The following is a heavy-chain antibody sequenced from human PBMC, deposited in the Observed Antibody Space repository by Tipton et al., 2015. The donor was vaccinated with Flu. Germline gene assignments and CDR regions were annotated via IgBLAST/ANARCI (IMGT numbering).Heavy chain of an antibody. CDR2: MFHSGSS. V-gene: IGHV4-59*11. CDR3: ARSSRDNCGGSCFPLDY. J-gene: IGHJ4*02. Sequence: TLSLTCSVSIDSIRGHYWGWIRQPPGRGLEWMAYMFHSGSSNYNPSLKSRVTISLDTSKNQFSLKLYSVTAADTAVYYCARSSRDNCGGSCFPLDYWGQGTLVTVSS. D-gene: IGHD2-15*01. CDR1: IDSIRGHY.